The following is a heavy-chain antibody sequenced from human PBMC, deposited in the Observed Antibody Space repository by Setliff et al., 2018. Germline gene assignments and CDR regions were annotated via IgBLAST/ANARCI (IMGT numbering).Heavy chain of an antibody. CDR1: GYPFTNYG. Sequence: ASVKVSCKASGYPFTNYGITWVRQAPGQGLEWLGWISTYNVNTTYAQKLQDRVTMTTDTSTSTAYRELRSLRSDDTAVYYCARRNFYYDSSGFALYYYYMDVWGKGTTVTVSS. CDR2: ISTYNVNT. V-gene: IGHV1-18*01. CDR3: ARRNFYYDSSGFALYYYYMDV. D-gene: IGHD3-22*01. J-gene: IGHJ6*03.